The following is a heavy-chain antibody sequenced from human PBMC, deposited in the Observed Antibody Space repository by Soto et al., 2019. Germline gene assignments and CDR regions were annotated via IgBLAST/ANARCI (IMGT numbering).Heavy chain of an antibody. CDR1: GFTFSSYG. CDR3: ARDYDSSGYPRYYFAY. V-gene: IGHV3-33*01. Sequence: QVQLVESGGGVVQPGRSLRLSCAASGFTFSSYGMHWVRQAPGKGLEWVAVIWYDGSNKYYADSVKGRFTISRDNSKNPLYLQMNSLRAEDTAVYYCARDYDSSGYPRYYFAYWGQGTLVTVSS. D-gene: IGHD3-22*01. CDR2: IWYDGSNK. J-gene: IGHJ4*02.